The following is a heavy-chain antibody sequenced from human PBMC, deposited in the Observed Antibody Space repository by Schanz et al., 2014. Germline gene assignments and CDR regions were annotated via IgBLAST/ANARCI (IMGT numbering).Heavy chain of an antibody. Sequence: KKPGGSLTVSCKASGYTFTTYYIHLVRQSPGHGLEWMGKINPSSGTTRIAQNFQGRLTVTRDTSTSTVNMELSSLRSAHSAAHFPDRGRFLDSNRLDVGG. CDR2: INPSSGTT. D-gene: IGHD3-22*01. CDR1: GYTFTTYY. V-gene: IGHV1-46*01. CDR3: DRGRFLDSNRLDV. J-gene: IGHJ6*03.